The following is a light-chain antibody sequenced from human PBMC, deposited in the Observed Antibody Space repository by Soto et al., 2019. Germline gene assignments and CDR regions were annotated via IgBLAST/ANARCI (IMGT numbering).Light chain of an antibody. CDR1: QGISNW. CDR2: AAS. V-gene: IGKV1-12*01. Sequence: DIQITQSPSSLSASVGDRVTITCRASQGISNWLAWYQQKPGKAPKLLIYAASSLQSGVPPRFSASGSGTHFTLTISSLQPEDFATYYCQQANNFPWTFGQGTKVDIK. CDR3: QQANNFPWT. J-gene: IGKJ1*01.